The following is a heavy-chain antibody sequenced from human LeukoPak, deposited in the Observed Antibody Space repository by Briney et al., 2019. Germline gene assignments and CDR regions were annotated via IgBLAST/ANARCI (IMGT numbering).Heavy chain of an antibody. J-gene: IGHJ6*02. CDR1: GGSISSYY. CDR2: IYYSGST. Sequence: SETLSLTCTVSGGSISSYYWSWIRQPPGKGLEWIGYIYYSGSTYYNPCLKSRVTISVDTSKNQFSLKLSSVTAADTAVYYCARDRYDFWSGYYSRDYYYYGMDVWGQGTTVTVSS. CDR3: ARDRYDFWSGYYSRDYYYYGMDV. V-gene: IGHV4-30-4*08. D-gene: IGHD3-3*01.